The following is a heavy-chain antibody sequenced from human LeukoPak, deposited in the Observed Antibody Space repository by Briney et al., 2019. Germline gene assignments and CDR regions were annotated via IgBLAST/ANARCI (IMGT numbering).Heavy chain of an antibody. CDR1: GFTFSDYY. J-gene: IGHJ4*02. D-gene: IGHD3-10*01. CDR3: ARDPVYYYGSGRETYYFDY. V-gene: IGHV3-11*04. Sequence: GGSLRLSCAASGFTFSDYYMSYIRQAPGKGLEWVSYISSSGSTKYYADSVKGRFTISRDNAKNSLYLQMNSLRAEDTAVYYCARDPVYYYGSGRETYYFDYWGQGTLVTVSS. CDR2: ISSSGSTK.